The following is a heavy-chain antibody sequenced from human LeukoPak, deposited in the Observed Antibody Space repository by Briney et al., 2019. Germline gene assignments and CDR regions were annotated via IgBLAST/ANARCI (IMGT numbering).Heavy chain of an antibody. CDR1: GVSFSNYY. D-gene: IGHD1-7*01. J-gene: IGHJ6*03. Sequence: SETLSLTCAVYGVSFSNYYWSWIRQPPGKGLEWIGEINDSGTINYNPSLMSRVTISVDKSKNQFSLKLSSVTAADTAVYYCARRWNYGRNYYIDVWGKGATVSVSS. CDR2: INDSGTI. V-gene: IGHV4-34*01. CDR3: ARRWNYGRNYYIDV.